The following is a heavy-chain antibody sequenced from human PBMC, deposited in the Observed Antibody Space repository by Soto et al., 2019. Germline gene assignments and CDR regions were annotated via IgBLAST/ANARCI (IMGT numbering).Heavy chain of an antibody. V-gene: IGHV1-18*01. Sequence: VKVSCKASGYTFTSYGISWVRQAPGQGLEWMGWISAYNGNTNYAQKLQGRVTMTTDTSTSTAYMELRSLRSDDTAVYYCATRGDLNDFWSPPTGYYMDVWGKGTTLTVSS. CDR3: ATRGDLNDFWSPPTGYYMDV. D-gene: IGHD3-3*01. CDR1: GYTFTSYG. CDR2: ISAYNGNT. J-gene: IGHJ6*03.